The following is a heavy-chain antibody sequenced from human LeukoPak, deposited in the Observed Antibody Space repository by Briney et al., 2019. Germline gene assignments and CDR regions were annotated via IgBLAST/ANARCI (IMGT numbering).Heavy chain of an antibody. V-gene: IGHV3-23*01. CDR2: ISGSGGTT. CDR1: GFTFSTYA. D-gene: IGHD3-22*01. J-gene: IGHJ3*02. CDR3: AKSISYDSSGFRQDGDDAFDI. Sequence: GGSLRLSRAASGFTFSTYAMTWVRQAPGKGLEWVSAISGSGGTTYYADSVKGRFTISRGNSKNTLYLQMNSPRAEDTALYYCAKSISYDSSGFRQDGDDAFDIWGQGTMVTVSS.